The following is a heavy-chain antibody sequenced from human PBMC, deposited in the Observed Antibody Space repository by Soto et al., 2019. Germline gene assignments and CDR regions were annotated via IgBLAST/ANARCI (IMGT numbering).Heavy chain of an antibody. Sequence: NPSETLSLTCAVYGGSFSGYYWSWIRQPPGKGLEWIGEINHSGSTNYNPSLKSRVTISVDTSKNQFSLKLSSVTAADTAVYYCARGATIFGVVIKWWFDPWGQGTLVTVSS. D-gene: IGHD3-3*01. J-gene: IGHJ5*02. CDR2: INHSGST. V-gene: IGHV4-34*01. CDR3: ARGATIFGVVIKWWFDP. CDR1: GGSFSGYY.